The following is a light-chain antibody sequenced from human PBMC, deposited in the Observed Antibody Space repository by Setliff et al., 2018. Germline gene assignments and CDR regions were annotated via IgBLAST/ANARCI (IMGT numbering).Light chain of an antibody. Sequence: QSALTQPASVSGSPGQSITISCTGTSSDIGAYNYVSWYQQHPGKAPKFMIYDVSIRPSGVTNRFSGSKSGNTASLTISGLQAEDEADYYCSSYTSSSTLYVFGTGTKV. V-gene: IGLV2-14*03. CDR3: SSYTSSSTLYV. CDR2: DVS. CDR1: SSDIGAYNY. J-gene: IGLJ1*01.